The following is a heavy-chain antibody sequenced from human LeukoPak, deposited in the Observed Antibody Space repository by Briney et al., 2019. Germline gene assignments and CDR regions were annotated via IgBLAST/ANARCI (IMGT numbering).Heavy chain of an antibody. D-gene: IGHD4-17*01. CDR1: GFTFSSYG. V-gene: IGHV3-30*18. CDR2: IAFDGTNK. Sequence: PGRPLRLSCAASGFTFSSYGMHWVRQAPGKGLEWVAVIAFDGTNKYYADSVKGRFTISRDNSKNTLYLQMNSLRAEDTAVYYCAKGTGGDYVPWVDYWGQGTLVTVSS. J-gene: IGHJ4*02. CDR3: AKGTGGDYVPWVDY.